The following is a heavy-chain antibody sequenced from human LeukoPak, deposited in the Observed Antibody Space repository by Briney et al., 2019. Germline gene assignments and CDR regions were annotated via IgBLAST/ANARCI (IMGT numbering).Heavy chain of an antibody. V-gene: IGHV3-53*05. D-gene: IGHD3-22*01. CDR3: ARDEAFYDSSGYLDY. J-gene: IGHJ4*02. CDR2: IYSGGST. Sequence: PGGSLRLSCAASGFTVSSNYMSWVRQAPGKGLEWVSIIYSGGSTYYADSVKGRFTVSRDNSKNTLYLQMNSLRAEDTAVYYCARDEAFYDSSGYLDYWGQGTLVTVSS. CDR1: GFTVSSNY.